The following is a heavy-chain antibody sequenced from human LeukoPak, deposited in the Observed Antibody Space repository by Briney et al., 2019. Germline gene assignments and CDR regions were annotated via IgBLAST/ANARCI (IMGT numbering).Heavy chain of an antibody. V-gene: IGHV1-2*02. D-gene: IGHD6-13*01. CDR2: INPNSGGT. CDR1: GYTLTELS. Sequence: ASVKVSCKVFGYTLTELSMDWVRQAPGKGLEWMGWINPNSGGTNYAQKFQGRVTMTRDTSISTAYMELSRLRSDDTAVYYCARRKRIAAAGGWFDPWGQGTLVTVSS. CDR3: ARRKRIAAAGGWFDP. J-gene: IGHJ5*02.